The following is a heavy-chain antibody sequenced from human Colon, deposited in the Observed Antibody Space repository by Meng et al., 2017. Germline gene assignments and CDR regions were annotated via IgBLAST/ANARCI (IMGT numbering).Heavy chain of an antibody. CDR3: ARGYSGSYHTPIDY. CDR1: GYSFTNYW. Sequence: GGSLRPPCKASGYSFTNYWIGWVRQMPGRGLEWMGLIYPADSDTRYSSSFQGQVTISADKSISTAYLQWSSLKASDTAIYYCARGYSGSYHTPIDYWGQGTLVTVSS. J-gene: IGHJ4*02. V-gene: IGHV5-51*01. CDR2: IYPADSDT. D-gene: IGHD1-26*01.